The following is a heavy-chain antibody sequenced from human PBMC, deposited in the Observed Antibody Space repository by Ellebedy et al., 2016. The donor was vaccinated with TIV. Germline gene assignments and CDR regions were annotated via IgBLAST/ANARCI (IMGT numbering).Heavy chain of an antibody. CDR2: IIPILGIA. D-gene: IGHD1-1*01. J-gene: IGHJ5*02. CDR1: GGTFSSYP. V-gene: IGHV1-69*10. Sequence: AASVKVSCKASGGTFSSYPISWVRQAPGQGLEWMGRIIPILGIANYAQKFQGIVTITADNSTSIAYMERSSLRSEDTAGYYCAAGNDGGWFDPWGQGTLVTVSS. CDR3: AAGNDGGWFDP.